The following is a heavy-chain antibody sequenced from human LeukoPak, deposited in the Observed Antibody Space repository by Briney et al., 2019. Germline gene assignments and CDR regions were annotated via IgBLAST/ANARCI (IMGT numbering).Heavy chain of an antibody. J-gene: IGHJ4*02. Sequence: SETLSLTCTVSGDSMNNCYWNWIRQSAGKGLEWIGRIYATGSTAYNPSLKSRVTMAIDTSKNHFSLNLTSVTAADTAVYFCARDRALDSDSTGYYYNRGLDYWSQGTLVTVSS. CDR1: GDSMNNCY. D-gene: IGHD3-22*01. CDR2: IYATGST. V-gene: IGHV4-4*07. CDR3: ARDRALDSDSTGYYYNRGLDY.